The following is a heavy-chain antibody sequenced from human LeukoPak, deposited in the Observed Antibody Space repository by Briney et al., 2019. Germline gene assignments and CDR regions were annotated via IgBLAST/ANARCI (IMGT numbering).Heavy chain of an antibody. CDR1: GFIFTPYA. D-gene: IGHD1-14*01. J-gene: IGHJ4*02. CDR2: ISSDGGGA. CDR3: VRYTDSSYPD. Sequence: GGSLRLSCSASGFIFTPYAMHWVRQAPGKGLEYVSAISSDGGGAYYTDSVKGRFTISRDNSKSTLYLQMSSLRPEDTAVYYCVRYTDSSYPDWGQGTLVTVSS. V-gene: IGHV3-64D*06.